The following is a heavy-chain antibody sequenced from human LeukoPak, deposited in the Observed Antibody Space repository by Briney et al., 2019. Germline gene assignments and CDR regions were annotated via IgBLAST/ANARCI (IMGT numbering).Heavy chain of an antibody. CDR3: ARASWGYCSGGSCYSRYYYYGMDV. CDR1: GGSFSGYY. Sequence: SSETLSLTCAVYGGSFSGYYWSWIRQPPGKGLEWIGEINHSGSTNYNPSLKSRVTISVDTSKNQFSLKLSSVTAADTAVYYCARASWGYCSGGSCYSRYYYYGMDVWGQGTTVTVSS. V-gene: IGHV4-34*01. J-gene: IGHJ6*02. D-gene: IGHD2-15*01. CDR2: INHSGST.